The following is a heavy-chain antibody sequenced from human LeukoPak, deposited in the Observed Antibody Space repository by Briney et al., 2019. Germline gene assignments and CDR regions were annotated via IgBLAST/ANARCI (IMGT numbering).Heavy chain of an antibody. J-gene: IGHJ4*02. CDR3: ARHYSSSWEIRFDY. D-gene: IGHD6-13*01. CDR2: IYYSGST. V-gene: IGHV4-59*08. CDR1: GGSISSYY. Sequence: SETLSLTCTVSGGSISSYYWSWIRQPPGKGLEWIGYIYYSGSTSYNPSLKSRVTISVDTSKNQFSLKLSSVTAADTAVYYCARHYSSSWEIRFDYWGQGTLVTVSS.